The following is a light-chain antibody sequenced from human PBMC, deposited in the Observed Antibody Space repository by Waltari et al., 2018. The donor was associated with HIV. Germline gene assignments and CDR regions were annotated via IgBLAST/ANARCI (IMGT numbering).Light chain of an antibody. J-gene: IGLJ3*02. Sequence: QSVLTQPPSVSAAPGQQVTFSCSGSTSNLGANYVSWYRQLPGTAPKLLSYENNKRPSGIPDRFSGSKSGTSATLGITGLQTWDEADYYCGTWDSNLSAWVFGGGTKLTVL. CDR1: TSNLGANY. CDR2: ENN. CDR3: GTWDSNLSAWV. V-gene: IGLV1-51*02.